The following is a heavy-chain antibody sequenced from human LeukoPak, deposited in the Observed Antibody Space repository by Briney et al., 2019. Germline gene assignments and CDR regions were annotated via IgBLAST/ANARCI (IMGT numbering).Heavy chain of an antibody. J-gene: IGHJ4*02. CDR2: IRNNGATT. CDR1: GFTFSNAW. V-gene: IGHV3-23*01. Sequence: GGSLRLSCAASGFTFSNAWMSWVRQAPGKGLEWVASIRNNGATTDYADSVKGRFTISRDNSKSTLYLQMNSLRAEDTAVYYCARAYHDSGCLIDYWGQGTLVTVSS. D-gene: IGHD6-19*01. CDR3: ARAYHDSGCLIDY.